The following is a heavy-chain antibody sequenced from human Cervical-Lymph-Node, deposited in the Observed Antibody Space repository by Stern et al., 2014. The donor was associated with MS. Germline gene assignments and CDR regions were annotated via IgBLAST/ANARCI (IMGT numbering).Heavy chain of an antibody. D-gene: IGHD4-17*01. CDR2: IYYSGST. V-gene: IGHV4-31*03. CDR1: GASISGGDY. Sequence: QLQLQESGPGLVKPSQTLSLTCTVSGASISGGDYWSWIRQHPGKGLEWIGYIYYSGSTYSNPSLKSRVTISEDTSKNQFSLRLSSVTAADTAVYYCARNFGDYYFDYWGQGILVTVSS. CDR3: ARNFGDYYFDY. J-gene: IGHJ4*02.